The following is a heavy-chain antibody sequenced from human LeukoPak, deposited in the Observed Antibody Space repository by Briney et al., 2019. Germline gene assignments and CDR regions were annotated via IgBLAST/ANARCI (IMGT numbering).Heavy chain of an antibody. CDR2: ISVSGGGT. Sequence: GGSLRLSCAASGFTFSSYAMSWVRQAPGKGLEWVSAISVSGGGTYYADSVKGRFTISRDNSKNTLYLQMNSLRAEDTAVYYCARGGQGAGWYGYFDYWGQGTLLTVSS. V-gene: IGHV3-23*01. J-gene: IGHJ4*02. D-gene: IGHD6-19*01. CDR3: ARGGQGAGWYGYFDY. CDR1: GFTFSSYA.